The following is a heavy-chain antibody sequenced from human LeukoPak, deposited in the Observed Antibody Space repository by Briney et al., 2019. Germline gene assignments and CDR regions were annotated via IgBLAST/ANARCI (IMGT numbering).Heavy chain of an antibody. CDR2: ITGSGGTT. CDR3: ARGGDILSHDLGHI. Sequence: GGSLRLSCAASGFSFSSYGMSWVRQAPGKGLEWISAITGSGGTTYYADSVEGRFTISRDNSKNTLYLQVNSLRAEDTAVYYCARGGDILSHDLGHIWGQGTMVTVSS. D-gene: IGHD3-16*01. J-gene: IGHJ3*02. V-gene: IGHV3-23*01. CDR1: GFSFSSYG.